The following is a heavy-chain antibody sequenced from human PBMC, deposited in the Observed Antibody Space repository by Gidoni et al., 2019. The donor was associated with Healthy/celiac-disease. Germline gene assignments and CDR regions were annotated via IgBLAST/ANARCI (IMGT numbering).Heavy chain of an antibody. V-gene: IGHV3-7*01. D-gene: IGHD6-13*01. J-gene: IGHJ6*02. Sequence: EVQLVESGGGLVQPGGSLRLSCAASGFTFSSSWMSWVRQSPGKGLEWVANIKQDGSEKYYVDSVKGRFTISRDNAKNSLYLQMNSLRAEDTAVYYCARDHDPYGDNGYSSSWYSDYGMDVWGQGTTVTVSS. CDR1: GFTFSSSW. CDR3: ARDHDPYGDNGYSSSWYSDYGMDV. CDR2: IKQDGSEK.